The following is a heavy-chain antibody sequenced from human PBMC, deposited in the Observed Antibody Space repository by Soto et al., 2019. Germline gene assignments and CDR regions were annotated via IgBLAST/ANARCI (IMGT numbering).Heavy chain of an antibody. V-gene: IGHV1-69*06. D-gene: IGHD5-18*01. CDR1: GGTFSSYA. CDR3: ASPPPVDTAMVTPFHYYGMDV. CDR2: IIPIFGTA. Sequence: SVKVSCKASGGTFSSYAISWVRQAPGQGLEWMGGIIPIFGTANYAQKFQGRVTITADKSTSTAYMELSSLRSEDTAVYYCASPPPVDTAMVTPFHYYGMDVWGQGTTVTV. J-gene: IGHJ6*02.